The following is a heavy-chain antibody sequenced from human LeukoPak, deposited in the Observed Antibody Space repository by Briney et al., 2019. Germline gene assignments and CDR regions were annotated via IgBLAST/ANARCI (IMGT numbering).Heavy chain of an antibody. V-gene: IGHV4-59*01. Sequence: SESLSLTCTVSAAPITSYYRSWVRQPPGKGLEWIGYIYYSGSTNYNPSLKSRVAISVDTSKSQDSLRLSSLTAADTAVYYWARGGSIVGATPHDAFDIWGQGTVVTVS. CDR3: ARGGSIVGATPHDAFDI. CDR1: AAPITSYY. CDR2: IYYSGST. D-gene: IGHD1-26*01. J-gene: IGHJ3*02.